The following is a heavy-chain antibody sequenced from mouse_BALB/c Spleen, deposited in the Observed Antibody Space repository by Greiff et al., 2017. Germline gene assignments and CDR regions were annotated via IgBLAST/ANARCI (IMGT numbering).Heavy chain of an antibody. V-gene: IGHV1-9*01. D-gene: IGHD2-14*01. CDR3: ARREVRRPVAY. J-gene: IGHJ3*01. CDR2: ILPGSGST. CDR1: GYTFSSYW. Sequence: QVQLQQSGAELMKPGASVKISCKATGYTFSSYWIEWVKQRPGHGLEWIGEILPGSGSTNYNEKFKGKATFTADTSSNTAYMQLSSLTSEDSAVYYCARREVRRPVAYWGQGTLVTVAA.